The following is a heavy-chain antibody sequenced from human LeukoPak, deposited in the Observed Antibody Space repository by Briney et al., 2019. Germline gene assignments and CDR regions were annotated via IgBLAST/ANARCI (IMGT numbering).Heavy chain of an antibody. CDR1: GFTFSSYS. Sequence: PGGSLRLSCAASGFTFSSYSMNWVRQAPGKGLEWISYISSSGSTIYYADSVKGRFTISRDNAKNSLYLQMNSLRVEDSAVYYCARASAPPSYYYYYGMDVWGQGTTVTVSS. V-gene: IGHV3-48*04. CDR3: ARASAPPSYYYYYGMDV. J-gene: IGHJ6*02. CDR2: ISSSGSTI.